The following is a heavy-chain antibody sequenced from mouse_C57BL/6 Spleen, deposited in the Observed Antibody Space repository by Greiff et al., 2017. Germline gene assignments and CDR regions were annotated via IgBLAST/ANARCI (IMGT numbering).Heavy chain of an antibody. J-gene: IGHJ1*03. CDR3: ARSPNRDGYFDV. CDR1: GYTFTSYW. CDR2: IDPSDSYT. Sequence: QVQLQQPGAELVMPGASVKLSCKASGYTFTSYWMHWVKQRPGQGLEWIGEIDPSDSYTNYNQKFKGKSTLTVDKSSSTAYMQLSSLTSEDSAVYYCARSPNRDGYFDVWGTGTTVTVSS. D-gene: IGHD4-1*01. V-gene: IGHV1-69*01.